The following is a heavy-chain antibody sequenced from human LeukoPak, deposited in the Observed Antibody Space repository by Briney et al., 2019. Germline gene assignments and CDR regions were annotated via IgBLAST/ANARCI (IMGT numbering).Heavy chain of an antibody. J-gene: IGHJ5*02. V-gene: IGHV4-30-2*01. CDR1: GVSISSGGYS. CDR3: AREYYYDSSGYYSNWFDP. Sequence: SETLSLTCAVSGVSISSGGYSWSWIRQPPGKGLEWIGYIYHSGSTYYNPSLKSRVTISVDRSKNQFSLKLSSVTAADTAVYYCAREYYYDSSGYYSNWFDPWGQGTLVTVSS. CDR2: IYHSGST. D-gene: IGHD3-22*01.